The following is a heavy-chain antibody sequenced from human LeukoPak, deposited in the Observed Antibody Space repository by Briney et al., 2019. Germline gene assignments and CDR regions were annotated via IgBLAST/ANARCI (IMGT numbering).Heavy chain of an antibody. CDR2: IRYDGSNK. V-gene: IGHV3-30*02. CDR1: GFAFSTYG. Sequence: LSGGSLRLSCAASGFAFSTYGMHWVRQAPGKGLEWVTLIRYDGSNKYNADSVKGRFTISRDNSKNTLYLQMNSLRVEGTAVYYCARLMGGRWLQPPFDYWGQGTLVTVSS. D-gene: IGHD5-24*01. J-gene: IGHJ4*02. CDR3: ARLMGGRWLQPPFDY.